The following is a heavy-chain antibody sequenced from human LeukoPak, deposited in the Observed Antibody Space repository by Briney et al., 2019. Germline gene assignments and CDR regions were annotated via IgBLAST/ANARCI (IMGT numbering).Heavy chain of an antibody. CDR3: AKWGYYYDSSGYYPLTYYFDY. CDR2: ISGSGGST. D-gene: IGHD3-22*01. CDR1: GFTFSSYS. V-gene: IGHV3-23*01. J-gene: IGHJ4*02. Sequence: GGSLRLSCAASGFTFSSYSMNWVRQAPGKGLEWVSAISGSGGSTYYADSVKGRFTISRDNSKNTLYLQMNSLRAEDTAVYYCAKWGYYYDSSGYYPLTYYFDYWGQGTLVTVSS.